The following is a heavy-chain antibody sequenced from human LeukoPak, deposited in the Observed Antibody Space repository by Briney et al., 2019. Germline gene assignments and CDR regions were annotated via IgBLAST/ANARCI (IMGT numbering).Heavy chain of an antibody. D-gene: IGHD5-18*01. J-gene: IGHJ4*02. CDR3: TLTYSYGRRDYFDY. CDR2: ISSSGSTI. CDR1: GFTFSSYE. V-gene: IGHV3-48*03. Sequence: GGSLRLSCAASGFTFSSYEMNWVRQAPGKGLEWVSYISSSGSTIYYADSVKGRFTISRDNAKNSLYLQMNSLRAEDTAVYYCTLTYSYGRRDYFDYWGQGTLVTVSS.